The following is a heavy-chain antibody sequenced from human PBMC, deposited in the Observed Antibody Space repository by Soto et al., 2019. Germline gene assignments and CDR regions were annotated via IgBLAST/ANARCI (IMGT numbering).Heavy chain of an antibody. Sequence: GASVKVSCKASGYTFTGYYMHWVRQAPGQGLEWMGWINPNSGGTNYAQKFQGWVTMTRDTSISTAYMELSRLRSDDTAVYYCARDLAAPPPEVGPLNNYWFDPWGQGTLVTVSS. CDR3: ARDLAAPPPEVGPLNNYWFDP. J-gene: IGHJ5*02. D-gene: IGHD6-13*01. V-gene: IGHV1-2*04. CDR1: GYTFTGYY. CDR2: INPNSGGT.